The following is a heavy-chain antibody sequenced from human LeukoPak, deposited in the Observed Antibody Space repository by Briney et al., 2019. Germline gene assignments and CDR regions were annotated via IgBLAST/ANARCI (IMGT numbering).Heavy chain of an antibody. CDR2: IFTSGST. CDR1: GGSISSGSYY. V-gene: IGHV4-61*02. CDR3: ARAVSGYAFDI. D-gene: IGHD6-25*01. Sequence: SETLSLTCTVSGGSISSGSYYWSWIRRPAGKGLEWIGRIFTSGSTDYSPSLKSRVTISIDTSKNQFSLKLSSVTAADTAVYYCARAVSGYAFDIWGQGTMVTVSS. J-gene: IGHJ3*02.